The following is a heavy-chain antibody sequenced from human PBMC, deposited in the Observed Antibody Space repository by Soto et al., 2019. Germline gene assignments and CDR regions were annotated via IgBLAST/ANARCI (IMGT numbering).Heavy chain of an antibody. D-gene: IGHD1-1*01. V-gene: IGHV3-33*01. J-gene: IGHJ4*02. CDR2: IWSDGNNR. Sequence: QVQLVESGGGVVQPGRSLRLSCAASGFMFSNHGMHWVRQAPGKGLEWVAVIWSDGNNRYYADSVKGRFTISRDNSKNTVYLQMSSLRGEGTAVYYCVRGDNWNDEASDYWGQGTLVTVSS. CDR1: GFMFSNHG. CDR3: VRGDNWNDEASDY.